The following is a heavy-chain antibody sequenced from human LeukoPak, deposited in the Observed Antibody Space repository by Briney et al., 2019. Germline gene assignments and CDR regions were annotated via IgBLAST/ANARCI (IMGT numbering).Heavy chain of an antibody. CDR2: IYTSGST. D-gene: IGHD3-22*01. Sequence: SETLSLTCTVSGGSISSGSYYWSWIRQPAGKGLEWIGRIYTSGSTNYNPSLKSRVTISVDTSKNQFSLKLSSVTAADTAVYYCAKETILLYYYDSSGIDYWGQGTLVTVSS. CDR1: GGSISSGSYY. J-gene: IGHJ4*02. V-gene: IGHV4-61*02. CDR3: AKETILLYYYDSSGIDY.